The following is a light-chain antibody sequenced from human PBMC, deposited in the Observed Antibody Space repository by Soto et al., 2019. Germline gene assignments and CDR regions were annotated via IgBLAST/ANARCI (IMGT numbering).Light chain of an antibody. CDR2: DAS. CDR1: QSVGTS. J-gene: IGKJ1*01. Sequence: EIVLTQSPATLSLSPGERATFSCKASQSVGTSLAWFQQKPGQAPRLLIYDASVRATGIPARFSGSGSGTDFTLIISRLQPEDIAMYYCQQSSNWPPWTFGRGTRVEI. V-gene: IGKV3-11*01. CDR3: QQSSNWPPWT.